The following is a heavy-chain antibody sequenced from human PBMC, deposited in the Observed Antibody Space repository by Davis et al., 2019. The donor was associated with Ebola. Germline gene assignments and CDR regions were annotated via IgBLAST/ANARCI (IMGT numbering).Heavy chain of an antibody. CDR2: GTSADT. CDR1: GFIFSTYV. V-gene: IGHV3-23*01. J-gene: IGHJ4*02. CDR3: ARSLGDIVLVPAALVPDY. D-gene: IGHD2-2*01. Sequence: GESLKISCSASGFIFSTYVMSWVRQAPGKGLEWVSTYGTSADTYYADSVKGRFTISRDNAKNSLYLQMNSLRDEDTAVYYCARSLGDIVLVPAALVPDYWGQGALVTVSS.